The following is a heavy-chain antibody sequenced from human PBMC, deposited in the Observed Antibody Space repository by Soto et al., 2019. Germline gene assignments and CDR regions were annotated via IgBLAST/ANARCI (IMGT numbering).Heavy chain of an antibody. V-gene: IGHV3-21*01. CDR3: TRDEGGSYDSCFPP. J-gene: IGHJ5*02. CDR2: ISSGAAYI. Sequence: EVQVVESGGGLVKPGGSLTLSCNFTFSLYSMNWVRQAPGKGLEWVASISSGAAYIKYADSVQGRFTISRDNAKSSVSLQMSSLRVEDTAVYFCTRDEGGSYDSCFPPWGQGTQVTVSA. D-gene: IGHD1-26*01. CDR1: TFSLYS.